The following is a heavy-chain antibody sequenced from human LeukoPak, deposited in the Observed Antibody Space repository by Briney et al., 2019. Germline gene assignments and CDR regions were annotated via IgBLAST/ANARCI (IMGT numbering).Heavy chain of an antibody. CDR3: AKEVSGYYDSSGYYPPYYFGY. J-gene: IGHJ4*02. CDR2: IYYSGST. D-gene: IGHD3-22*01. CDR1: GGSISSYY. V-gene: IGHV4-59*12. Sequence: PSETLSLTCTVSGGSISSYYWSWIRQPPGKGLEWIGYIYYSGSTNYNPSLKSRVTISVDTSKNQFSLKLSSVTAADTAVYYCAKEVSGYYDSSGYYPPYYFGYWGQGTLVTVSS.